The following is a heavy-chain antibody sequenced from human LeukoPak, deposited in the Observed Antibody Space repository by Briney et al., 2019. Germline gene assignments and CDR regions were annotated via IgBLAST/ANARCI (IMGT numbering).Heavy chain of an antibody. CDR3: ARSRHYCSGGSCYSSYYYYGMDV. CDR2: IIPIFGTA. J-gene: IGHJ6*02. D-gene: IGHD2-15*01. Sequence: GSSVKVSCKASGGTFSSYAISWVRQAPGQGLEWMGGIIPIFGTANYAQKFQGRVTITADESTSTAYMELSSLRSEDTAVYYCARSRHYCSGGSCYSSYYYYGMDVWGQGTTVTVSS. CDR1: GGTFSSYA. V-gene: IGHV1-69*01.